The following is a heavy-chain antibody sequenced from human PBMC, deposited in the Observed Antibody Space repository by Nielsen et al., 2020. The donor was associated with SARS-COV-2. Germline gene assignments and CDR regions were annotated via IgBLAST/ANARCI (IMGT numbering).Heavy chain of an antibody. CDR1: GGSISSYY. J-gene: IGHJ4*02. V-gene: IGHV4-59*01. CDR2: IYIYNSGST. Sequence: SETLSLTCTVSGGSISSYYWNWIRQPPGKGLEWIGYIYIYNSGSTNYNPSLKSRVTISEDTSKNHFSLKLSSVTAADTAVYFCTREYSSSPDCWGQGTLVTVSS. D-gene: IGHD6-13*01. CDR3: TREYSSSPDC.